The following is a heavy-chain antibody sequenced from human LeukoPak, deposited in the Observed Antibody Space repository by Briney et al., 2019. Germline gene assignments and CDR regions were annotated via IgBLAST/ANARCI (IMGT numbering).Heavy chain of an antibody. V-gene: IGHV3-23*01. D-gene: IGHD6-13*01. CDR1: GFTFNTYA. CDR2: ISGSGGTT. CDR3: AKYSRPPSIDY. Sequence: GGSLRLSCAASGFTFNTYAMSWVRQAPGKGLEWVSAISGSGGTTYYADSVKGRFTTSRDNSKNTLYLQMNSLRAEDTAVYYCAKYSRPPSIDYWGQGTPVTVSS. J-gene: IGHJ4*02.